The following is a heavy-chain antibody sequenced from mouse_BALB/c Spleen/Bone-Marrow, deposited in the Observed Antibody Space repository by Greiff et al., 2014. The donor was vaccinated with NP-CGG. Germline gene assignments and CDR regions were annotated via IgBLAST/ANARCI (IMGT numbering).Heavy chain of an antibody. Sequence: EVQLQQSGPELVKPGASVKISCKTSGYTFTEYTIHWVKQSHGKSLEWIGNTNPNIGGTTYNQKFKGKATLTVDMSSSTAYMDLRSLTSEDSAVYYCARGRFAYWGQGTLVTVSA. CDR1: GYTFTEYT. CDR3: ARGRFAY. J-gene: IGHJ3*01. V-gene: IGHV1-18*01. CDR2: TNPNIGGT.